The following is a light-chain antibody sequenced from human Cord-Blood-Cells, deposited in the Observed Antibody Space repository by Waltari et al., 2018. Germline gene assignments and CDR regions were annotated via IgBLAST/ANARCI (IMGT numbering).Light chain of an antibody. CDR3: CSYAGSSTLV. Sequence: QSALTQPASVSGSPGQSITISCPGTSRVVGSYNPVSWYQPPPRKAPKLMIYEGSKRPSGVSNRFSGSKSGNTASLTISGLQAEDEADYYCCSYAGSSTLVFGGGTKLTVL. CDR2: EGS. J-gene: IGLJ2*01. V-gene: IGLV2-23*01. CDR1: SRVVGSYNP.